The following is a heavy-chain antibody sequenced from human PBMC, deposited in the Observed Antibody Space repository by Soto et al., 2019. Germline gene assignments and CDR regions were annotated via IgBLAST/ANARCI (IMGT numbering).Heavy chain of an antibody. V-gene: IGHV3-23*01. Sequence: EVQLLESGGGLVQPGGSLRLSCEASGFTFSGYAMSWVRQAPGKGLEWVSAISGGAGSTYYADSVKGRFTISRDNSKNTLYMQMNSLRAEDTAVYYCGTHYDFWSADVGYWGQGTLVTVSS. CDR1: GFTFSGYA. CDR2: ISGGAGST. J-gene: IGHJ4*02. CDR3: GTHYDFWSADVGY. D-gene: IGHD3-3*01.